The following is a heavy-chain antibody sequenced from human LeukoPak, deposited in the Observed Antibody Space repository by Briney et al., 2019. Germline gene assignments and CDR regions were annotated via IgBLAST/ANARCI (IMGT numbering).Heavy chain of an antibody. D-gene: IGHD4-23*01. CDR2: ISSSSTYI. CDR1: GFTLSSYN. J-gene: IGHJ6*02. V-gene: IGHV3-21*01. CDR3: ARHRWLYGMDV. Sequence: PGGSLRLSCAASGFTLSSYNMNWVRQAPGKGLEWVSSISSSSTYIYYADSVKGRFTISRDNAKNTVYLQMNSLRAEDTAVYYCARHRWLYGMDVWGQGTTVTVS.